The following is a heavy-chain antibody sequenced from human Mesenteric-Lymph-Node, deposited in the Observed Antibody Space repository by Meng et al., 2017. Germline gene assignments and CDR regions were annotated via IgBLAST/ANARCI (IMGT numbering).Heavy chain of an antibody. CDR2: IYYTGST. V-gene: IGHV4-59*01. CDR1: GGSFGPYY. CDR3: ARGGYYFDF. J-gene: IGHJ4*02. Sequence: SETLSLTCAVYGGSFGPYYWSWIRQSPGKGLEWIGHIYYTGSTNYNPSLKSRVTISVDTSKNQFSLKLSSVTAADTAVYYCARGGYYFDFWGQGTLVTVSS. D-gene: IGHD3-16*01.